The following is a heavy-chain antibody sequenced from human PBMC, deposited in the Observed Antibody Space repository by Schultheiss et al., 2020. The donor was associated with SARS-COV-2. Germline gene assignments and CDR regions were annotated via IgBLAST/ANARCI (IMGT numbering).Heavy chain of an antibody. D-gene: IGHD6-19*01. V-gene: IGHV1-69*13. J-gene: IGHJ6*02. Sequence: SVKVSCKASGGTFSSYAISWVRQAPGQGLEWMGGIIPIFGTANYAQKFQGRVTITADESTSTAYMELRSLTSDDTAVYYCARDQKQWLVRPYYYYGMDVWGQGTTVTVSS. CDR1: GGTFSSYA. CDR3: ARDQKQWLVRPYYYYGMDV. CDR2: IIPIFGTA.